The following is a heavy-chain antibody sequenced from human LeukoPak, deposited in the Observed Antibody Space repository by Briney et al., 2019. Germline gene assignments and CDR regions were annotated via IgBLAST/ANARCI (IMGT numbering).Heavy chain of an antibody. CDR1: GFTFSSYL. D-gene: IGHD6-13*01. J-gene: IGHJ4*02. CDR2: TRNKPNGYTT. V-gene: IGHV3-72*01. CDR3: ARDLGYPIDY. Sequence: GGSLRLSCAASGFTFSSYLMHWVRQAPGKGLEWVGRTRNKPNGYTTEYAASVKGRFTISRDDSKNSLDLQMDSLKTEDTGVYYCARDLGYPIDYWGQGTLVTVSS.